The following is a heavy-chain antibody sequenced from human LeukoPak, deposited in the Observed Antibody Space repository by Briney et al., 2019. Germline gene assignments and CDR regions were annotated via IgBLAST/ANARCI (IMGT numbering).Heavy chain of an antibody. CDR1: GGTFTGYY. CDR3: ATDYGDYGNYYYGMDV. CDR2: INPNSGGT. D-gene: IGHD4-17*01. J-gene: IGHJ6*04. Sequence: GASVKVSCKASGGTFTGYYMHWVRQAPGQGLEWMGWINPNSGGTNYAQKFQGWVTMTRDTSISTAYMELSRLRSDDTAVYYCATDYGDYGNYYYGMDVWGKGTTVTVSS. V-gene: IGHV1-2*04.